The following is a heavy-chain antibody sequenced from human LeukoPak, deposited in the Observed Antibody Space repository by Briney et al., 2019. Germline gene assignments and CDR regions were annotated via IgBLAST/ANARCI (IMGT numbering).Heavy chain of an antibody. D-gene: IGHD3-22*01. V-gene: IGHV4-31*03. CDR3: TRDGPRSSGYPDT. CDR1: GGSISSGGHF. Sequence: SETLSLTCTVSGGSISSGGHFWSWIRQHPGKGLEWIGYIYYSGSTYYNPSLKSRVNISVDTSKNQFSLRLNSVTAADTAVYYCTRDGPRSSGYPDTWGQGTRVTVSS. J-gene: IGHJ5*02. CDR2: IYYSGST.